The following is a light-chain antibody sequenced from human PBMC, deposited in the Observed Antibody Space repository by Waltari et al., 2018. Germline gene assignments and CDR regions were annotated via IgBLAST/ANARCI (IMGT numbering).Light chain of an antibody. V-gene: IGKV1-5*03. CDR3: QQYNSYSRT. CDR2: TAS. J-gene: IGKJ1*01. CDR1: QSISSW. Sequence: DIQMTQSPSTLSASVGDRVTITCRASQSISSWLAWYQQKPGKAPKLLIDTASSLESGVPSRFSCSGSGTEFTLTISSLQPDDFATYYCQQYNSYSRTFGQGTKVEIK.